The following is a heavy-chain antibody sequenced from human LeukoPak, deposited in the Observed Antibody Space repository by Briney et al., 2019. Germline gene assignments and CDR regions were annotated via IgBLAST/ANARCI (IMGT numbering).Heavy chain of an antibody. CDR3: ARKGRDGYNSVYDY. D-gene: IGHD5-24*01. Sequence: SGPTLVNPTQTLTLTCTFSGFSLSTSGMCVSWIRHPPGKALEWLALIDWDDDKYYSTSLKTRLTISKDTSKNQVVLTMTNMDPVDTATYYCARKGRDGYNSVYDYWGQGTLVTVSS. CDR1: GFSLSTSGMC. V-gene: IGHV2-70*01. J-gene: IGHJ4*02. CDR2: IDWDDDK.